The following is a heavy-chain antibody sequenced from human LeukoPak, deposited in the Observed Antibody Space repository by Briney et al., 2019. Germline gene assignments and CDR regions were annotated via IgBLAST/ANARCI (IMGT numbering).Heavy chain of an antibody. CDR1: GFSFSTHD. J-gene: IGHJ6*02. V-gene: IGHV3-30*18. CDR3: AKGAYYAPDYGMDV. D-gene: IGHD3-3*01. CDR2: ISYDGSHK. Sequence: PGGPLRLSCAASGFSFSTHDMHWVRQAPGKGLEWVAVISYDGSHKDYADSVKGQFTTSRDNSKNTLYLQMNSLRAEDTAVYYCAKGAYYAPDYGMDVWGQGTTVTVSS.